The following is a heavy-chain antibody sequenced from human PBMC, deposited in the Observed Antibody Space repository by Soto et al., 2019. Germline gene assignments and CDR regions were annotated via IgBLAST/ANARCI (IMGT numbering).Heavy chain of an antibody. V-gene: IGHV3-23*01. CDR2: ITSAGST. Sequence: EVQLLESGGDLAQPGGSLRLICAASGFTFSNYAMTWVRQSPGKGLEWVSTITSAGSTFYGDTVKGRFTISRDNSKSTLYLQMNILGAEDTAVYYCAKTDKFHSQSSGWANRFDSWGQGTLVTVSS. CDR3: AKTDKFHSQSSGWANRFDS. J-gene: IGHJ4*02. CDR1: GFTFSNYA. D-gene: IGHD6-19*01.